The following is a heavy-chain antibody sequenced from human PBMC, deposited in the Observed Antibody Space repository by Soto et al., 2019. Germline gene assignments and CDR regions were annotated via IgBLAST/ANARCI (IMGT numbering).Heavy chain of an antibody. Sequence: ESGPTLVNPTQTLTLTCSFSGFSLTTRGMGVGWIRQPPGKALEWLALIYWDDDKRYSPSLKSRLTITKDTSKNQVVLTMTNMDPVDTATYYCVQSRCGGDCLQSYSSHSYYGLDVWGQGTTVTVSS. V-gene: IGHV2-5*02. CDR3: VQSRCGGDCLQSYSSHSYYGLDV. J-gene: IGHJ6*02. CDR1: GFSLTTRGMG. CDR2: IYWDDDK. D-gene: IGHD2-21*02.